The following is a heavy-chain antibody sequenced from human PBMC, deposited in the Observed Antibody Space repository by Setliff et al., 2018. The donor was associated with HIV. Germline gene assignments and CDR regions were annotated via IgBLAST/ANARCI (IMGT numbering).Heavy chain of an antibody. Sequence: GASVKVSCKASGGTFSSYAINWVRQAPGQGLEWMGGIIPMFGTRNYAQKFQGRVTITTDESTSTAYMELSSLRSEDTALYYCARGQSQGYAYSGSYGAFDIWGQGTMVTV. CDR3: ARGQSQGYAYSGSYGAFDI. D-gene: IGHD1-26*01. J-gene: IGHJ3*02. CDR1: GGTFSSYA. V-gene: IGHV1-69*05. CDR2: IIPMFGTR.